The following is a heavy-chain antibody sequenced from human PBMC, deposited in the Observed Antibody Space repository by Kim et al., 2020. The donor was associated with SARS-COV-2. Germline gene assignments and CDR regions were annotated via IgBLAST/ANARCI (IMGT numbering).Heavy chain of an antibody. CDR3: AKESTPTD. D-gene: IGHD1-26*01. V-gene: IGHV3-23*01. CDR1: GFTFSSYA. Sequence: GGSLRLSCTASGFTFSSYAMSWVRQAPGKGLEWVSAIANNGGSTHYADSVKGRFTISRDNSKNTVFLQMTSLRAEDTAVYFCAKESTPTDWGQGTLVTVS. CDR2: IANNGGST. J-gene: IGHJ4*02.